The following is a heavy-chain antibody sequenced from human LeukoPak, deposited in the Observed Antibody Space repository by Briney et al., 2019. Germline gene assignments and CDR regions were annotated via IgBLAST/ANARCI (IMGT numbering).Heavy chain of an antibody. Sequence: GGSLRLSCAAPGFTFRKHWMSWVRQTVGKGLECVAKIREDGNEKHYVDSVKGRFTISRDNAKNSLFLQMNNLRVDDTAVYYCARDLNWETYWGQGTLVSVSS. J-gene: IGHJ4*02. D-gene: IGHD7-27*01. V-gene: IGHV3-7*01. CDR2: IREDGNEK. CDR3: ARDLNWETY. CDR1: GFTFRKHW.